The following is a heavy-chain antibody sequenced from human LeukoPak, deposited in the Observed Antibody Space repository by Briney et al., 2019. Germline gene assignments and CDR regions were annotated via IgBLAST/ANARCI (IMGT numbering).Heavy chain of an antibody. D-gene: IGHD6-13*01. V-gene: IGHV3-7*01. Sequence: GGSLGLSCAASGFTFSSSWMSWVRQAPGKGLEWVADINQDGSEKYYVDSVKGRFTISRDNAKNSLYLQMNSLRDEDTAVYYCARDQPGIPWGQGTLVTVSS. CDR1: GFTFSSSW. CDR3: ARDQPGIP. J-gene: IGHJ4*02. CDR2: INQDGSEK.